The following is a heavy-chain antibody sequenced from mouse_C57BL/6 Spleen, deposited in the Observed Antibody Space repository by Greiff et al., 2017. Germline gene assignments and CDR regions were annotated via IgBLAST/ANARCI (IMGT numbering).Heavy chain of an antibody. CDR1: GYSITSGYD. J-gene: IGHJ4*01. V-gene: IGHV3-1*01. CDR2: ISYSGST. CDR3: ANGAPGDGAKDY. D-gene: IGHD1-1*02. Sequence: EVQLQQSGPGLVKPSQSLSLTCTVTGYSITSGYDWHWIRHFPANILEWMGYISYSGSTNYNPYLKSRIAITHDTSNNHFLLKLNSETTEDTATYYYANGAPGDGAKDYWGQGTSVTVSS.